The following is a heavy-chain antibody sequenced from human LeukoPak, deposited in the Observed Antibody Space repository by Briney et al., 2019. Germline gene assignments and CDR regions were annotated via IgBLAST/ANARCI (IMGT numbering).Heavy chain of an antibody. Sequence: PGGSLRLSCAASGFTFSSYGMHWVRQAPGKGLEWVAFIRYDGSNKYYADSVKGRFTISRDNSKNTLYLQMNSLRAEDTAVYYCAKNGRDYGDYGSAFDIWGQGTMVTVSS. CDR2: IRYDGSNK. CDR3: AKNGRDYGDYGSAFDI. CDR1: GFTFSSYG. J-gene: IGHJ3*02. D-gene: IGHD4-17*01. V-gene: IGHV3-30*02.